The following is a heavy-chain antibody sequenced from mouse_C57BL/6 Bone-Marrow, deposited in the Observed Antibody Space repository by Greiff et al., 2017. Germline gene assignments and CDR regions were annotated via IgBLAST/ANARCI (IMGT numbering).Heavy chain of an antibody. Sequence: EVKLVESGGGLVQPKGSLKLSCAASGFSFNTYAMNWVRQAPGKGLEWVARIRSKSNNYATYYADSVKDRFTISRDDSESMHYLQMNNMKSEDTAMYYCVRQEGPINEVYFDYWGQGTTLTVAS. J-gene: IGHJ2*01. CDR1: GFSFNTYA. CDR2: IRSKSNNYAT. CDR3: VRQEGPINEVYFDY. V-gene: IGHV10-1*01. D-gene: IGHD6-5*01.